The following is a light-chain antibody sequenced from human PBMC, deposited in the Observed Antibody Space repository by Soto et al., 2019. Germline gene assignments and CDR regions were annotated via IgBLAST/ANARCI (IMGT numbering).Light chain of an antibody. CDR3: QSYDSSLSGYV. Sequence: QSVLTQPPSVSGAPGQRVTISCTGSSSNIGAGYDVHWYRQLPGTAPKLLIYANSNRPSGVPDRFSGSKSGTSASLAITGLQAEDEADYSCQSYDSSLSGYVFGTGTKVTVL. CDR1: SSNIGAGYD. CDR2: ANS. J-gene: IGLJ1*01. V-gene: IGLV1-40*01.